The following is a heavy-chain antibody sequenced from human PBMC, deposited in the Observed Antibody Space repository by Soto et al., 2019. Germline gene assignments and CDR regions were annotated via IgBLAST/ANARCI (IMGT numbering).Heavy chain of an antibody. D-gene: IGHD3-10*01. CDR3: ARDLDGYGSGSGMDV. V-gene: IGHV3-21*01. J-gene: IGHJ6*04. CDR2: ISSSSSYI. Sequence: EVQLVESGGGLVKPGGSLRLSCAASGFTFSSYSMNWVRQAPGKGLEWVSSISSSSSYIYYADSLKGRFTISRDNAKNSLFLQMNSLRAEDTAVYYCARDLDGYGSGSGMDVWGKGTTVTVSS. CDR1: GFTFSSYS.